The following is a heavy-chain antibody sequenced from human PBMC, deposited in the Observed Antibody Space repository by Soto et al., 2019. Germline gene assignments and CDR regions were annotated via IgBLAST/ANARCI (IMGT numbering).Heavy chain of an antibody. Sequence: QLQLQESGSGLVKPSQTLSLTCAVSGGSISSGDYSWSWIRQPPGKGLEWIGYIYHSGSTYYNPSLKSRLTISVDRSKNQFSLKLRSVTTADTAVYYCAGSGYYPTYFDYWGQGTLVTVSS. V-gene: IGHV4-30-2*01. CDR1: GGSISSGDYS. CDR2: IYHSGST. CDR3: AGSGYYPTYFDY. J-gene: IGHJ4*02. D-gene: IGHD3-22*01.